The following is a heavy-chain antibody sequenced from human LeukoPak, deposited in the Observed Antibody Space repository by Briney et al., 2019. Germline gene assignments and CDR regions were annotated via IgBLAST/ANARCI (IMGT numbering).Heavy chain of an antibody. D-gene: IGHD1-26*01. V-gene: IGHV3-15*01. CDR1: GFTFSNAW. Sequence: GGSLRLPCAASGFTFSNAWMSWVRQAPGKGLGWVGRIKSKTDGGTTDYAAPVKGRFTISRDDSKNTLYLQMNSLKTEDTAVYYCTTGASGSYLNDYWGQGTLVTVSS. CDR2: IKSKTDGGTT. J-gene: IGHJ4*02. CDR3: TTGASGSYLNDY.